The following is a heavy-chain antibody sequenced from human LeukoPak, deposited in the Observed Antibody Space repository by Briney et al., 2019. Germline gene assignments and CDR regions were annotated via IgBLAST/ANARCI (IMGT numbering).Heavy chain of an antibody. CDR3: ALWSSGSTD. D-gene: IGHD6-19*01. Sequence: GGSLRLSCATSGLAFSSYAMNWVRQAPGKGLEWVSGISGSGGSTYYTNSVKGRFTISRDNSKNTLYLQMNSLRAEDTAVYYCALWSSGSTDWGQGTLVTVSS. J-gene: IGHJ4*02. CDR1: GLAFSSYA. CDR2: ISGSGGST. V-gene: IGHV3-23*01.